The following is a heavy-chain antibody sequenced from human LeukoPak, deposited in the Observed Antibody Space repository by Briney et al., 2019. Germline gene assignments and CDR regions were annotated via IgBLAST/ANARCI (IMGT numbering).Heavy chain of an antibody. Sequence: GGSLRLSCAASGFTFSSYAMSWVRQAPGKGLEWVLAISGSGGSTYYADSVKGRFTISRDNSKNTLYLQMNSLRAEDTAVYYCAKDQKYYDSSGYTWGQGTLVTVSS. D-gene: IGHD3-22*01. J-gene: IGHJ5*02. CDR2: ISGSGGST. CDR3: AKDQKYYDSSGYT. V-gene: IGHV3-23*01. CDR1: GFTFSSYA.